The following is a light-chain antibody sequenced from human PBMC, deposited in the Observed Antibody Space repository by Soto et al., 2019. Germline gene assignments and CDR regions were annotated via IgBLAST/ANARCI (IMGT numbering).Light chain of an antibody. V-gene: IGKV2-28*01. J-gene: IGKJ1*01. CDR2: LGS. CDR1: QSLLHSNGYNY. CDR3: MQTLKTWT. Sequence: DIVMTQSPLSLPVTPGEPASISCRSSQSLLHSNGYNYLDWYLQKPGQTPQLLIYLGSNRASGVPDRFSGSGPGTDFTLKISRVEAEDVGVYYCMQTLKTWTFGQGTKVDIK.